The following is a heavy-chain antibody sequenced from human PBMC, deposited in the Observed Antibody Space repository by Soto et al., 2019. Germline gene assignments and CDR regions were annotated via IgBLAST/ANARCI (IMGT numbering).Heavy chain of an antibody. J-gene: IGHJ5*02. V-gene: IGHV1-69*13. Sequence: SVKVSCKAFGGTFSSYAISWVRQAPGQGLEWMGGIIPIFGTANYAQKFQGRVTITADESTSTAYMELSSLRSEDTAVYYCARCREKDFWSGYFGWFDPWGQGTLVTVSS. D-gene: IGHD3-3*01. CDR2: IIPIFGTA. CDR1: GGTFSSYA. CDR3: ARCREKDFWSGYFGWFDP.